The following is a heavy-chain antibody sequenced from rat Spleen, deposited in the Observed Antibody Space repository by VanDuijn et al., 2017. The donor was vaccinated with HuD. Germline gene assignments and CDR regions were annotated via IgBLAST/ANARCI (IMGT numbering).Heavy chain of an antibody. Sequence: EVQLVESGGGLVQPGRSLKLSCAASGFTFSDYAMNWIRQAPTKGLEWISSINPDGDSTFYPDSVKGRFTISRDNAKSTLYLQMDSLRSEDTATYYCARRDGYNSLFDYWGQGVMVTVSS. CDR2: INPDGDST. CDR1: GFTFSDYA. J-gene: IGHJ2*01. D-gene: IGHD1-9*01. CDR3: ARRDGYNSLFDY. V-gene: IGHV5-19*01.